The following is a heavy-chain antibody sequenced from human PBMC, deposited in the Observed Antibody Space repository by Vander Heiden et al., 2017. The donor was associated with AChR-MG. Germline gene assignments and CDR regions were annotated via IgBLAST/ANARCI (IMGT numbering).Heavy chain of an antibody. J-gene: IGHJ5*02. Sequence: EVQLVESGGGLVQPGGSLRLSCAASGFTFSRYWMHWVRQAPGKGLVWVSRINSDGSSTSYADSVKGRFTISRDNAKNTLYLQMNSLRAEDTAVYYCARDLSRAGLSGYYGSGQSWGQGTLVTVSS. D-gene: IGHD3-10*01. CDR1: GFTFSRYW. CDR2: INSDGSST. CDR3: ARDLSRAGLSGYYGSGQS. V-gene: IGHV3-74*01.